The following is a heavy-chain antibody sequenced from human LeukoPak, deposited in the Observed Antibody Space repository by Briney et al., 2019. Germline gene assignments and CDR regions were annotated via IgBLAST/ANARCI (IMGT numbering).Heavy chain of an antibody. V-gene: IGHV1-18*01. D-gene: IGHD3-10*01. CDR2: ISAYNGNT. J-gene: IGHJ6*03. Sequence: ASVKVSCKASGYTFTSYGISWVRQAPGQGLEWMGWISAYNGNTNYAQKHQGRVTMTTDTSTSTAYMELRSLRSDDTAVYYCARVRGTMVRGVIIPYYYMDVWGKGTTVTVSS. CDR1: GYTFTSYG. CDR3: ARVRGTMVRGVIIPYYYMDV.